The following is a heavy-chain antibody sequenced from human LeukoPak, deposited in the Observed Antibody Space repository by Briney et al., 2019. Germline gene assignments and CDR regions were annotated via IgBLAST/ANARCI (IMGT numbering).Heavy chain of an antibody. CDR3: ARAIYDSSGYYPFDY. J-gene: IGHJ4*02. CDR2: INSDGSST. CDR1: GFTFSSYW. V-gene: IGHV3-74*01. Sequence: GGSLRLSCAASGFTFSSYWMHWVRQAPGKGLVWVSRINSDGSSTSYADSVKGRFTISRDNAKNTLYLQMNSLRAEDTAVYYCARAIYDSSGYYPFDYWGQRTLVTVSS. D-gene: IGHD3-22*01.